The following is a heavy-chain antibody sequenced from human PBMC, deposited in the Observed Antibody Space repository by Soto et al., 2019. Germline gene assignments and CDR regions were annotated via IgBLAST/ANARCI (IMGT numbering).Heavy chain of an antibody. D-gene: IGHD5-12*01. CDR3: ASLLRGYSGTGDY. J-gene: IGHJ4*02. Sequence: QVQLVQSGAEVKKPGSSVKVSCKASGGTFSSSAISWVRQAPGQGLEWMGGIIPIFGTANYAQKFQGRVTITADESTSTAYMELSSLRSEDTALYYCASLLRGYSGTGDYWGQGTLVTVSS. V-gene: IGHV1-69*12. CDR1: GGTFSSSA. CDR2: IIPIFGTA.